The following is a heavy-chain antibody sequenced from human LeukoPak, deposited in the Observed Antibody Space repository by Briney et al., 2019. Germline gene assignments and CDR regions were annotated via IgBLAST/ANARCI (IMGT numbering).Heavy chain of an antibody. J-gene: IGHJ4*02. V-gene: IGHV3-21*01. CDR2: ISSSSSYI. D-gene: IGHD6-6*01. Sequence: PGGSVRLSCAASGVTFSSYSMNWVRQAPGKGLEWVSSISSSSSYIYYADSVKGRFTISRDNAKNSLYLQMNSLRAEDTAVYYCARDYDSSSGGDYWGQGTLVTVSS. CDR1: GVTFSSYS. CDR3: ARDYDSSSGGDY.